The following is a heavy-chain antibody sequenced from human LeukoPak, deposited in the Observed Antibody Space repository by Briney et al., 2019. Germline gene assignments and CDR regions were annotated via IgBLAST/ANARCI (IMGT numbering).Heavy chain of an antibody. D-gene: IGHD4-23*01. CDR1: GLTVSSY. J-gene: IGHJ4*02. Sequence: GGSLRLSCAASGLTVSSYMSWVRQAPGKGLEWVSVIYSGGSIYYADSVKGRFIISRDKSKNTLYLQMNSLRAEDTAVYYCARPPYGGVDYWGQGTLVTVSS. CDR2: IYSGGSI. CDR3: ARPPYGGVDY. V-gene: IGHV3-66*04.